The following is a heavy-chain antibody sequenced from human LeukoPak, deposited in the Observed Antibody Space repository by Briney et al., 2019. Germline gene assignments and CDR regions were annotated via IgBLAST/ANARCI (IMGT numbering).Heavy chain of an antibody. V-gene: IGHV1-46*01. Sequence: GASVKVSCKASGYTFTNYYIHWVRQAPGQGLEWMGIINPTGGSASYAQKFQGRVSMTSDTSTSALYLELSSLRSEDTAVYYCARDGFRGPADYWGQGTLVTVSS. CDR3: ARDGFRGPADY. D-gene: IGHD3-16*01. J-gene: IGHJ4*02. CDR2: INPTGGSA. CDR1: GYTFTNYY.